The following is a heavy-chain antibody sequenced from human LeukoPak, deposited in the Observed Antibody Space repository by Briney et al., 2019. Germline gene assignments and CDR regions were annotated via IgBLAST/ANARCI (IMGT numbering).Heavy chain of an antibody. V-gene: IGHV3-23*01. CDR2: ISGSGGST. CDR1: GFTFSSYA. J-gene: IGHJ4*02. CDR3: AKKRSDYYDSSGPFDY. Sequence: GGSLRLSCAASGFTFSSYAMSWVRQAQGKGLEWVSAISGSGGSTYYADSVKGRFTISRDNYKNTLYLQMNSLRAEDTAVYYCAKKRSDYYDSSGPFDYWGQGTLVTVSS. D-gene: IGHD3-22*01.